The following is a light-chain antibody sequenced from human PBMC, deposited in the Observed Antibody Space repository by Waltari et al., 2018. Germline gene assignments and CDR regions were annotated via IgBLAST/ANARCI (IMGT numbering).Light chain of an antibody. CDR1: TLGLTY. CDR3: QAWDGSTVL. CDR2: QTN. V-gene: IGLV3-1*01. J-gene: IGLJ2*01. Sequence: SYDLTQPPSVSVSPGQTANIICSGDTLGLTYGWWDQQKPGRSPRLVIYQTNKRPSGIPERFSGSNSGNAATLTISGTQAMDEADYFCQAWDGSTVLFGGGTKLTVL.